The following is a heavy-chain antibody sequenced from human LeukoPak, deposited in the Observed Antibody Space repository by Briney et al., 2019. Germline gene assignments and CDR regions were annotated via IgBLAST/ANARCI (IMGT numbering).Heavy chain of an antibody. J-gene: IGHJ4*02. CDR1: GGSISSGGYY. V-gene: IGHV4-31*01. CDR2: IYYSGST. Sequence: SETLSLTCTVSGGSISSGGYYWSWIRQHPGKGLEWIGYIYYSGSTYYNPSLKSQVTISVDTSKNQFSLKLSSVTAADTAVYYCAVTTERYLDYWGQGTLVTVSS. CDR3: AVTTERYLDY. D-gene: IGHD4-17*01.